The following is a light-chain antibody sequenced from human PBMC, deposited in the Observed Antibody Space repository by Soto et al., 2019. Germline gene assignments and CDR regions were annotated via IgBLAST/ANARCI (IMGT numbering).Light chain of an antibody. J-gene: IGKJ1*01. CDR3: QQDGSSPWT. CDR2: GAS. CDR1: QSVSSSY. Sequence: EIVLTQSPCTLSLSPGERATLSCRASQSVSSSYLAWYQQKPGQAPMLLIYGASSRATGTPDRFSGSGSGTDFTLTISRLEPEDFAVYYCQQDGSSPWTFGQGTKVEIK. V-gene: IGKV3-20*01.